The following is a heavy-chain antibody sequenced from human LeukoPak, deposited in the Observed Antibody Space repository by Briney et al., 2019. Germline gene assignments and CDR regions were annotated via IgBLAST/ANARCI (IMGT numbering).Heavy chain of an antibody. D-gene: IGHD3-22*01. J-gene: IGHJ4*02. V-gene: IGHV4-30-4*01. CDR2: IYYSGST. Sequence: PSQTLSLTCTVSGGSISSGDYYCSWIRQPPGKGLEGIGYIYYSGSTYYNPSLKSRVTISVDTSNNQFSLKLSSVTAADTAVYYCARGHYDSSGSNSGFDYWGQGTLVTVSS. CDR1: GGSISSGDYY. CDR3: ARGHYDSSGSNSGFDY.